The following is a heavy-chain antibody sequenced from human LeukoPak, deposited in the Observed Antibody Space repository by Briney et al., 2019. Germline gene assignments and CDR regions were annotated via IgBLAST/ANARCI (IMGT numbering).Heavy chain of an antibody. CDR1: GFTFSRHW. V-gene: IGHV3-74*01. CDR2: INSDGSST. CDR3: ARENPPGLPKKALH. Sequence: GGSLRLSCAASGFTFSRHWMHWVRQAREKGLVLVSRINSDGSSTSYADSVKGRFTISRDNAKNTLYLQMNSLRAEDTAVYYCARENPPGLPKKALHWGQGTLVTVSS. J-gene: IGHJ4*02.